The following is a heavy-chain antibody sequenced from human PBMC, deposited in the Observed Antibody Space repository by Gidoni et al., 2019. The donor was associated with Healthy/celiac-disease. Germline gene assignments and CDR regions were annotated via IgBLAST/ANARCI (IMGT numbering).Heavy chain of an antibody. V-gene: IGHV3-30*04. D-gene: IGHD3-10*01. CDR2: ISYDGSNK. CDR3: ARDREVHMVRGVIGVLDY. J-gene: IGHJ4*02. Sequence: QVQLVESGGGVVQPGRSLRISCAASGFPFSSYAMHWVRQAPGKGLVWVAVISYDGSNKYYADSVKGRFTISRDNSKNTLYLQMNSLRAEDTAVYYCARDREVHMVRGVIGVLDYWGQGTLVTVSS. CDR1: GFPFSSYA.